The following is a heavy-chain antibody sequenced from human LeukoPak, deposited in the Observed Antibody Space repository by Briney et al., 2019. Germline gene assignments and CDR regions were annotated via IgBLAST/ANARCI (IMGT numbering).Heavy chain of an antibody. J-gene: IGHJ1*01. CDR1: GGSISGSSYY. CDR3: ARPSSGYYYRYFQH. V-gene: IGHV4-39*01. CDR2: IYYSGST. D-gene: IGHD3-22*01. Sequence: SETLSLTCTVSGGSISGSSYYWGWIRQPPGKGLEWIGSIYYSGSTYYNPSLKSRVTISVDTSKNQFSLKLSSVTAADTAVYYCARPSSGYYYRYFQHWGQGTLVTVSS.